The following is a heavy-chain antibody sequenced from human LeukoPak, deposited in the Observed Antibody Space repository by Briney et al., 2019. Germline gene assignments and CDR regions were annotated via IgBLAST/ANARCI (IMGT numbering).Heavy chain of an antibody. CDR3: ARESGGYVDY. J-gene: IGHJ4*02. Sequence: PGGSLRLSCAASGFTFSSYEMNWVRQAPGKGLEWVSYISSSGSTIYYADSVKGRFTISRDNAKHSLYLQMNSLRAEDTAVYYFARESGGYVDYWGQGTLVTVSS. CDR2: ISSSGSTI. D-gene: IGHD2-15*01. CDR1: GFTFSSYE. V-gene: IGHV3-48*03.